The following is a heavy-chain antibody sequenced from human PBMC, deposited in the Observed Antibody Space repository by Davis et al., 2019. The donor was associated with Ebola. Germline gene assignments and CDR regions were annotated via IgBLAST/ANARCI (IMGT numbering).Heavy chain of an antibody. J-gene: IGHJ4*02. CDR2: INPNSGGT. Sequence: ASVKVSCKASGYTFTGYYMHWVRQAPGQGLEWMGRINPNSGGTNYAQKFQGRVTMTRDTSISTAYMELSRLRSDDTAVYYCARDLVVVAATRLFPMGYWGQGTLVTVSS. D-gene: IGHD2-15*01. V-gene: IGHV1-2*06. CDR3: ARDLVVVAATRLFPMGY. CDR1: GYTFTGYY.